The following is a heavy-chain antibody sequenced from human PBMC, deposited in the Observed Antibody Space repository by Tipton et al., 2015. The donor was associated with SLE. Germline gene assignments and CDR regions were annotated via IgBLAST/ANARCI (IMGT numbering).Heavy chain of an antibody. J-gene: IGHJ1*01. CDR2: IYYSGST. CDR1: GGSISSGGYY. D-gene: IGHD3-10*01. CDR3: ATSQVPGGFQH. V-gene: IGHV4-31*03. Sequence: TLSLTCTVSGGSISSGGYYWSWIRQHPGKGLEWIGYIYYSGSTYYNPSLMSRVTISVDTSKNQFSLKLSSVTAADTAVYYCATSQVPGGFQHWGQGTLVTVSS.